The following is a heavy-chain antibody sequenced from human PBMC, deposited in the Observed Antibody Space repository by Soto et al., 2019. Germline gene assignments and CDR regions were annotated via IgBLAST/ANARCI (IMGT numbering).Heavy chain of an antibody. CDR2: INPKSGGT. D-gene: IGHD1-26*01. J-gene: IGHJ4*02. V-gene: IGHV1-2*02. Sequence: SVNVSCKASGYTFTIYYMHLVRQAPGQGLEWMGWINPKSGGTMYPQKFQGRVTMTCDTSISTAYMAPTRLRSDDTAVYYCERDLAKGGGSAGFDYWGQGTLVTVSS. CDR1: GYTFTIYY. CDR3: ERDLAKGGGSAGFDY.